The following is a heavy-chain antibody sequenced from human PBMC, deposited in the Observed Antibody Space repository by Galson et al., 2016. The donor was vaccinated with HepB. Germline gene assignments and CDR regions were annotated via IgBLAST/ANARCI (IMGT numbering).Heavy chain of an antibody. V-gene: IGHV1-18*01. CDR1: GYPFSHYG. CDR3: AREGTYGDYNDYYYYGMDV. CDR2: ISAYNGNTNYPQISSYNSNT. D-gene: IGHD4-17*01. Sequence: SVKVSCKASGYPFSHYGISWVRQAPGQGPEWMGWISAYNGNTNYPQISSYNSNTNYAQSLRGRVTLTTDTSTSTAYMELRSLRSDDTAVYYCAREGTYGDYNDYYYYGMDVWGQGTAVTVSS. J-gene: IGHJ6*02.